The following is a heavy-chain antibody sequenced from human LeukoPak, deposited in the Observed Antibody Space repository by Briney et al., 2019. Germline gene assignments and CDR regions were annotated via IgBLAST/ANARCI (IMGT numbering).Heavy chain of an antibody. CDR2: TWLDGTKN. CDR3: ARTPQYYYGSGSWNYWYFDL. Sequence: SGGSLRLSCAASGFTFSSYGLHWVRQAPGKGLEWVAVTWLDGTKNHYADSVKGRFALSRDTSKYTLYLQMNSLRVEDTAVYYCARTPQYYYGSGSWNYWYFDLWGRGTLVTVSS. CDR1: GFTFSSYG. V-gene: IGHV3-33*08. J-gene: IGHJ2*01. D-gene: IGHD3-10*01.